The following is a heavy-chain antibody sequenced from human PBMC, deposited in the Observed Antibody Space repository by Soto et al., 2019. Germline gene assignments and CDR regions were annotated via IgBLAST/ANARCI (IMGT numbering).Heavy chain of an antibody. J-gene: IGHJ6*02. CDR3: AREWGLLPYYVMYV. CDR2: ISYTGRT. CDR1: GDSVTSGSYY. D-gene: IGHD7-27*01. Sequence: QVQLQESAPGLVKPSETLSLTCIVSGDSVTSGSYYWTWLRQPPGKGLEWIGYISYTGRTKYNPSLQSRVTISVDTSKNDFSLNLSSVTAADTAVYFCAREWGLLPYYVMYVWGHGTAVTVSS. V-gene: IGHV4-61*03.